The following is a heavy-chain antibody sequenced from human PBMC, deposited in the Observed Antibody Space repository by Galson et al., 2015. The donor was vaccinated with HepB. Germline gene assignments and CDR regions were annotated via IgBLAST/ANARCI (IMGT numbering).Heavy chain of an antibody. CDR2: ISAGDGRNI. Sequence: SLRLSCAASGLIFSNSVMHWVRQAPGKGLEWVALISAGDGRNINYADSVRGRFTISRDNSKNKVFLQMNSLRAEDTAVYYCAREGFSSGHAGIFDCWGQGALVTVSS. J-gene: IGHJ4*02. V-gene: IGHV3-30*04. CDR3: AREGFSSGHAGIFDC. D-gene: IGHD3-22*01. CDR1: GLIFSNSV.